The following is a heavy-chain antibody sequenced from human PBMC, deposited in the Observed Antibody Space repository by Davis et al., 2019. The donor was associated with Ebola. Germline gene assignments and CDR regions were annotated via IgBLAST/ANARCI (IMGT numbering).Heavy chain of an antibody. D-gene: IGHD1-26*01. V-gene: IGHV4-34*01. J-gene: IGHJ4*02. CDR2: INHSGST. Sequence: SETLSLTCTVSGGSISGYYWSWIRQPPGKGLEWIGEINHSGSTNYNPSLKSRVTISVDTSKNQFSLKLSSLTAADTAVYYCARGGGSSKRTMGYWGQGTLVTVSS. CDR1: GGSISGYY. CDR3: ARGGGSSKRTMGY.